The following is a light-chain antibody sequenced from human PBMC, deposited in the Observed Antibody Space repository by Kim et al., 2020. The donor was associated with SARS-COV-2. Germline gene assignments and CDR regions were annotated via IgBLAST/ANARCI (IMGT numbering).Light chain of an antibody. Sequence: SVPPGQTASITCSGDKLGNKFASWFQQKPGHSPVLVIYQDTKRPSGIPERFSGSNSGNTATLTISGTQAIDEADFYCLAWANNTAVFGTGTKVTVL. CDR1: KLGNKF. CDR3: LAWANNTAV. J-gene: IGLJ1*01. V-gene: IGLV3-1*01. CDR2: QDT.